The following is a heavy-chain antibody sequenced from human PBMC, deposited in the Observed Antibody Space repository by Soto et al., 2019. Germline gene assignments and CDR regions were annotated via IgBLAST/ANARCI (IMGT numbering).Heavy chain of an antibody. CDR1: GFTFSSYA. J-gene: IGHJ4*02. CDR3: ASLQFPGDLVDRYYYDSSGYYRSDY. V-gene: IGHV3-30-3*01. Sequence: GGSLRLSCAASGFTFSSYAMHWVRQAPGKGLEWVAVISYDGSNKYYADSVKGRFTISRDNSKNTLYLQMNSLRAEDTAVYYCASLQFPGDLVDRYYYDSSGYYRSDYWGQGTLVTVSS. CDR2: ISYDGSNK. D-gene: IGHD3-22*01.